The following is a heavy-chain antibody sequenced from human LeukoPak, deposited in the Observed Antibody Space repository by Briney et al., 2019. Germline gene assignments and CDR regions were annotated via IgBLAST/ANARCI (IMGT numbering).Heavy chain of an antibody. D-gene: IGHD4-17*01. CDR2: ITGNSNYI. CDR3: ARDRLHYGEYEKTLDY. CDR1: GFIFSSHS. V-gene: IGHV3-21*06. J-gene: IGHJ4*02. Sequence: GGSLRLSCAASGFIFSSHSMNWVRQAPGKGLEWVSSITGNSNYIYTADSVKGRFTISRDNAKNSLYLQMNSLRADDTAVYYCARDRLHYGEYEKTLDYWGQGTLVTVSS.